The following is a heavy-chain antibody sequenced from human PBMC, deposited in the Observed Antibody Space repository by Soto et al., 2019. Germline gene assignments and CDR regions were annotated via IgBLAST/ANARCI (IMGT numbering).Heavy chain of an antibody. CDR1: GFSLTTSGEA. CDR2: IYWNGIE. Sequence: QITLRESGPALVKPTQTLTLPCIFSGFSLTTSGEAVGWIRQPPGKALEWLALIYWNGIERYSPSLKSRLSITKDISKNHVVLTMANMDPVDTATYYCAHGDPLDFHFWGQGTLVTVSP. J-gene: IGHJ4*02. D-gene: IGHD3-10*01. V-gene: IGHV2-5*01. CDR3: AHGDPLDFHF.